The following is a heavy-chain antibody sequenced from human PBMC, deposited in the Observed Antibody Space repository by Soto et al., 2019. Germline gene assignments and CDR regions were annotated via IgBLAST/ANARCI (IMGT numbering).Heavy chain of an antibody. CDR1: GFTFSDYY. J-gene: IGHJ5*02. Sequence: QVQLVESGGGLVKPGGAVRLSCTASGFTFSDYYMGWIRQAPGEGLEYMSDISSSGTSVYYADSVKGRFTISRDNTRNSLYLQMNSLSAEDTAMYYCARVLYGSGTNWFDPWGQGALVTVSS. V-gene: IGHV3-11*01. CDR2: ISSSGTSV. CDR3: ARVLYGSGTNWFDP. D-gene: IGHD3-10*01.